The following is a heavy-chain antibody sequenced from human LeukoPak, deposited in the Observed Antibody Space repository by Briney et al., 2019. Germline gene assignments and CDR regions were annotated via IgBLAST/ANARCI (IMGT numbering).Heavy chain of an antibody. D-gene: IGHD5-12*01. V-gene: IGHV4-59*01. CDR1: GGSISSYY. Sequence: SETLSLTCTVSGGSISSYYWSWIRQPPGKGLEWIGYIYYSGSTNYNPSLQSRVTISVDTSKNQFSLQLSSVTAADTAVYYCARGGGWLRYTNFDYWGQGTLVTVSS. J-gene: IGHJ4*02. CDR2: IYYSGST. CDR3: ARGGGWLRYTNFDY.